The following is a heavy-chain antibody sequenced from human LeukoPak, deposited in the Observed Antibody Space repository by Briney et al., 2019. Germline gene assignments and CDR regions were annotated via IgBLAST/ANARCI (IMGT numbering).Heavy chain of an antibody. D-gene: IGHD5-24*01. CDR3: ARGDYGYLQYYFDY. J-gene: IGHJ4*02. CDR2: INPNSGNT. Sequence: ASVKVSCKASGYTFTSYDINWVRQATGQGLEWMGWINPNSGNTGYAQKFQGRVTMTRNTSISTAYMELSSLRSEDTAVYYCARGDYGYLQYYFDYWGQGTLVTVSS. CDR1: GYTFTSYD. V-gene: IGHV1-8*01.